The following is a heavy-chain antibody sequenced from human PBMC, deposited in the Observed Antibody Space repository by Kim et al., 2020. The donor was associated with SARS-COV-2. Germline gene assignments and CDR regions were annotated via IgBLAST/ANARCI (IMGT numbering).Heavy chain of an antibody. V-gene: IGHV4-4*02. CDR1: GGSISSSNW. Sequence: SETLSLTCAVSGGSISSSNWWSWVRQPPGTGLEWIGEIYHSGSTNYNPSLKSRVTISVDKSKNQFSLKLSSVTAADTAVYYCARDAGGSYQYWYFDLWGRGTLVTVSS. D-gene: IGHD1-26*01. CDR3: ARDAGGSYQYWYFDL. CDR2: IYHSGST. J-gene: IGHJ2*01.